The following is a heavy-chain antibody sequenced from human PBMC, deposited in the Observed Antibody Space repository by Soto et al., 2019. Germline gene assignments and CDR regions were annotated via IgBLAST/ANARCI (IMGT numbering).Heavy chain of an antibody. CDR2: IWYDGSNK. J-gene: IGHJ4*02. CDR1: GFTFSSYG. CDR3: ARDHIRYFDY. V-gene: IGHV3-33*01. Sequence: QVQLVESGGGVVQPGRSLRLSCAASGFTFSSYGMHWVRQAPGKGLEWVAVIWYDGSNKYYADSVKGRFTISRDNSKNTLYLQMNSLRAEYTAVYYCARDHIRYFDYWGQGTLVTVSS.